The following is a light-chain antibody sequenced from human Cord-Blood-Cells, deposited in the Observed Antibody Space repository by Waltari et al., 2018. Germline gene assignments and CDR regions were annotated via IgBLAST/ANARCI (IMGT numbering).Light chain of an antibody. CDR1: SSDVGGYNL. CDR3: SSYTSSSPYV. CDR2: EVS. V-gene: IGLV2-14*01. J-gene: IGLJ1*01. Sequence: QSALTQPASVSGSPGQSITISCTGTSSDVGGYNLVSWYQQHPGKAPKLMIYEVSNRPSGVSNRFSGSKSGNTASLTISGLQAEDEADYYCSSYTSSSPYVFGTGTKVTVL.